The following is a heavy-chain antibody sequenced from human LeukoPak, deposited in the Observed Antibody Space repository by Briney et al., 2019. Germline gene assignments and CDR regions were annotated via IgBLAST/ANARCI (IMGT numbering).Heavy chain of an antibody. J-gene: IGHJ6*02. CDR3: ATAHCSSTSCSFNRNYYYYYGMDV. D-gene: IGHD2-2*01. V-gene: IGHV1-24*01. Sequence: GASVKVSCKASGYTFTGYYMHWVRQAPGKGLEWMGGFDPEDGETIYAQKFQGRVTMTEDTSTDTAYMELSSLRSEDTAVYYCATAHCSSTSCSFNRNYYYYYGMDVWGQGTTVTVSS. CDR2: FDPEDGET. CDR1: GYTFTGYY.